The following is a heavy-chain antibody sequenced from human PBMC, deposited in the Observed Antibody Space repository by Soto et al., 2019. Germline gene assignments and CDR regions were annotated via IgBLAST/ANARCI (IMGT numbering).Heavy chain of an antibody. V-gene: IGHV1-18*01. CDR3: ARSKPYFSGGEASDY. CDR2: ISAYDGDT. D-gene: IGHD2-15*01. CDR1: GYTFTSYG. J-gene: IGHJ4*02. Sequence: ASVKVSCKASGYTFTSYGIIWVRQAPGQGLEWMGWISAYDGDTNYAQKLQGRVTMTTDTATSKAYMELRSLRSDDTAVYYCARSKPYFSGGEASDYWGQGTLVTVSS.